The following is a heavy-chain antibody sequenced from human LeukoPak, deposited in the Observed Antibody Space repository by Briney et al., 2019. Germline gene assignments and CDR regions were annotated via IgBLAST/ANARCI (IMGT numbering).Heavy chain of an antibody. Sequence: SVKVSCKASGGTFSSYAISWVRQAPGQGLEWMGGIIPIFGTANYAQKFQGRVTITADESTSTAYMELSSLRSEDTAVYYCARNNYDFWSGYPSNYYSMDVWGKGTTVTVSS. D-gene: IGHD3-3*01. CDR2: IIPIFGTA. V-gene: IGHV1-69*13. CDR1: GGTFSSYA. CDR3: ARNNYDFWSGYPSNYYSMDV. J-gene: IGHJ6*03.